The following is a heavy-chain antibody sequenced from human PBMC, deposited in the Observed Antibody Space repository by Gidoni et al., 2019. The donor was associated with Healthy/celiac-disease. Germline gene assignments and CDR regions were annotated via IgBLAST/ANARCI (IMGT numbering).Heavy chain of an antibody. V-gene: IGHV4-4*07. CDR2: IYTSGST. CDR3: ASHHYYDSSGAIDY. Sequence: QVQLQESGPGLVKPSETLSLTCTVSGGSISSYYWSWIRQPAGKGLEWIGRIYTSGSTNYNPSLKSRVTMSVDTSKNQFSLKLSSVTAADTAVYYCASHHYYDSSGAIDYWGQGTLVTVSS. D-gene: IGHD3-22*01. CDR1: GGSISSYY. J-gene: IGHJ4*02.